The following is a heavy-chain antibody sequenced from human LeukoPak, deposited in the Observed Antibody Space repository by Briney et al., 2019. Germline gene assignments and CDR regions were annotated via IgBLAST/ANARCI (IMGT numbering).Heavy chain of an antibody. J-gene: IGHJ4*02. CDR1: GYILSSYY. CDR2: INPSGGRT. D-gene: IGHD2-21*02. V-gene: IGHV1-46*01. Sequence: VASVKVSCKASGYILSSYYMHWVRQAPGQGLEWMGIINPSGGRTDYAQKFQGRVTMTRDTSTSTVYMELNSLRSEDTALYYRARTYCGGDCNNRYFDYWGQGTLVTVSS. CDR3: ARTYCGGDCNNRYFDY.